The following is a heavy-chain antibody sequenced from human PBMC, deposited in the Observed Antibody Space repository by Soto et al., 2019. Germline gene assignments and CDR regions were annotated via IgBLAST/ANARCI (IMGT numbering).Heavy chain of an antibody. D-gene: IGHD3-16*02. CDR2: IYYSGST. CDR1: GGSINSSSYY. Sequence: SETLSLTCTVSGGSINSSSYYWGWIRQPPGKGLEWIGSIYYSGSTYYNPSLKSRVTISVDTSKNQFSLKLSSVTAADTAVYYCARPVVSSYYYYYMDVWGKGTTVTVSS. V-gene: IGHV4-39*01. CDR3: ARPVVSSYYYYYMDV. J-gene: IGHJ6*03.